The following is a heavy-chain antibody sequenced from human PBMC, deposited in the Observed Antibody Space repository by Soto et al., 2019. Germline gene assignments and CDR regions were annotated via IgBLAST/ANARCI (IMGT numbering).Heavy chain of an antibody. J-gene: IGHJ3*02. CDR1: GFTFSSYA. CDR2: ISGSGDST. D-gene: IGHD2-2*01. CDR3: AKELRYCSSTSCFHSAFDI. V-gene: IGHV3-23*01. Sequence: GGSLRLSCAASGFTFSSYAMSWVRQAPGKGLEWVSAISGSGDSTYYADSVKGRFTISRDNSKNTLYLQMNSLRAEDTAVYYCAKELRYCSSTSCFHSAFDIWGQGTMVTVSS.